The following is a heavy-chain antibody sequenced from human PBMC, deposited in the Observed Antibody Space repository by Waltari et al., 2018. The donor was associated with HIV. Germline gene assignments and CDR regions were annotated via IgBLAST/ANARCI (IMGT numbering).Heavy chain of an antibody. J-gene: IGHJ4*02. CDR3: ASARETMGVDFDF. CDR2: IIPMSGTA. V-gene: IGHV1-69*08. D-gene: IGHD3-10*01. CDR1: VSEVTFTSYS. Sequence: QVQLMQSGAEAKKPGSSVKVSCKASVSEVTFTSYSINWVRQAPGQGLEWVGRIIPMSGTANYAQQFQGRSTITADKSTSTAYMELSSLRFDDTAVYYCASARETMGVDFDFWGQGTLV.